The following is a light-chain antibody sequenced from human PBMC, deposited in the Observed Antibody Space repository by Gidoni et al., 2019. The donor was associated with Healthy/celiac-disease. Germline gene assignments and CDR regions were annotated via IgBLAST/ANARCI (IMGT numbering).Light chain of an antibody. Sequence: EIVLTQSPATLSLSPGERATLSCRASQSVSSYLAWYQQKTGQAPRLLIYDASNRATGIPARFSGSGSGTDFTLTISSLEPEDFAVYYCQQRSNWPPRWTFGQGTKVEIK. CDR1: QSVSSY. V-gene: IGKV3-11*01. J-gene: IGKJ1*01. CDR3: QQRSNWPPRWT. CDR2: DAS.